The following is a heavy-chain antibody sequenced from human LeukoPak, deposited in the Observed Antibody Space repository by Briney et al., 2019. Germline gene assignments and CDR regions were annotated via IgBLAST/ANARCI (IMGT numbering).Heavy chain of an antibody. CDR1: GYSFTGYY. J-gene: IGHJ2*01. Sequence: ASVKVSCKVSGYSFTGYYINWVRQAPGQGLEWMGWINPNNGGTNYAQKFQDRVTMTRDTSITTAYMELGSLRSDDTAIYYCARDSSVVPAVANWYFDLWGRGTLVTVSP. CDR3: ARDSSVVPAVANWYFDL. V-gene: IGHV1-2*02. CDR2: INPNNGGT. D-gene: IGHD2-2*01.